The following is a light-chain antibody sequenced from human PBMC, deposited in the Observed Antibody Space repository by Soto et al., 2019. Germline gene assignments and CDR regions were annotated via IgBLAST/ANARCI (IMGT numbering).Light chain of an antibody. CDR3: CSYAGSSTLV. J-gene: IGLJ2*01. Sequence: QSVLTQPASVSGSPGQSISISCTGTTSDVGSYNLVSWYQQHPGKAPKLMIYDVTKRPSGVSNRFSGSKSGNTASLTISGLQAEDEADYYCCSYAGSSTLVFGGGTQLTVL. V-gene: IGLV2-23*02. CDR1: TSDVGSYNL. CDR2: DVT.